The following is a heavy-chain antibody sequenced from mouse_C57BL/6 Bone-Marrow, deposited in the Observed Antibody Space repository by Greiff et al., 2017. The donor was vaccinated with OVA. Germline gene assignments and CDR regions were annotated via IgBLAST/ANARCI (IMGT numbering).Heavy chain of an antibody. CDR3: AREWLPAY. Sequence: EVQVVESGGGLVKPGGSLKLSCAASGFTFSSYAMSWVRQTPEKRLEWVATISDGGSYTSYPDNVRGRFTISRDNAKNNLYLQMSHLKSEDTAMYYCAREWLPAYWGQGTLVTVSA. V-gene: IGHV5-4*01. CDR2: ISDGGSYT. D-gene: IGHD2-2*01. J-gene: IGHJ3*01. CDR1: GFTFSSYA.